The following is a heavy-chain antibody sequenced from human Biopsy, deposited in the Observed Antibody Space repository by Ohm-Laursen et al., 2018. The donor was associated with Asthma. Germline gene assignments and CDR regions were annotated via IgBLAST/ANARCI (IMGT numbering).Heavy chain of an antibody. V-gene: IGHV1-69*01. CDR3: ARKAGSCISRTCYSLDF. D-gene: IGHD2-2*01. J-gene: IGHJ4*02. CDR2: INSVFGTT. Sequence: SSVKVSCKSLGGTFNTYVIGWVRQAPGQGLEWMGGINSVFGTTTYPQKFQDRVTITADDSTSTVYMELSSLRSEDTAVYYCARKAGSCISRTCYSLDFWGQGTLVPGSS. CDR1: GGTFNTYV.